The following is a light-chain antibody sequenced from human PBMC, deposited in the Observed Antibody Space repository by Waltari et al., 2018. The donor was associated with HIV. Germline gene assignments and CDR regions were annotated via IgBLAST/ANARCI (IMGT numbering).Light chain of an antibody. V-gene: IGLV5-45*01. CDR3: MIWHSSAWV. Sequence: QAVLTQPASPSASPGASASLTCTLRSGINVGTYRIYWYQQHPGSPPHYLLRYKSDSDKQHGSGVPSRFSGSKDASANAGILLISGLQSEDEADYYCMIWHSSAWVFGGGTKLTVL. J-gene: IGLJ3*02. CDR2: YKSDSDK. CDR1: SGINVGTYR.